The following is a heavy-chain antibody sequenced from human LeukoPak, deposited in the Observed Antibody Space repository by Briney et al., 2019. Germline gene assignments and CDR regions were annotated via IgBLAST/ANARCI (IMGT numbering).Heavy chain of an antibody. CDR2: IDPSDSYT. Sequence: GESLKISCKGSGYSFTSYWISWVRQMPGKGREWMGGIDPSDSYTNYSPSFQGHVTISADKSISTAYLHGSSLKASDTAMYYCASLYPYSSSWYDYWGQGTLVTVSS. D-gene: IGHD6-13*01. V-gene: IGHV5-10-1*01. CDR3: ASLYPYSSSWYDY. CDR1: GYSFTSYW. J-gene: IGHJ4*02.